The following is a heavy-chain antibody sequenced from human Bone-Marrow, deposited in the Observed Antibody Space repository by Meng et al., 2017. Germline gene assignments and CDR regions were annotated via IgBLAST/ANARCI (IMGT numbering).Heavy chain of an antibody. CDR2: LSGGGFTT. Sequence: VELVEAGGGLVQPGGSLRLSCAASGFSFSSYAMSWVRHAPGKGLEWVSALSGGGFTTYYADSVKGRFAISRHNSKNTLYLQMNSLRAEDTALYYCAKYSYGLGDYLDYWGQGALVTVSS. J-gene: IGHJ4*02. V-gene: IGHV3-23*04. CDR3: AKYSYGLGDYLDY. D-gene: IGHD3-10*01. CDR1: GFSFSSYA.